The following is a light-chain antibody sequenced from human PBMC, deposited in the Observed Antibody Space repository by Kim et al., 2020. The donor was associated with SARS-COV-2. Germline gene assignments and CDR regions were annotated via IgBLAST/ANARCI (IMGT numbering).Light chain of an antibody. CDR1: SSDVGSYNH. V-gene: IGLV2-14*03. Sequence: QSALTQPASVSGSHGQSITISCTGTSSDVGSYNHVSWHQQHPGKAPKVMIYDVSNRPSGVSNRFSGSKSGNTASLTISGLQAEDEADYYCASYTSSTTVAFGGGTQLTVL. CDR2: DVS. CDR3: ASYTSSTTVA. J-gene: IGLJ2*01.